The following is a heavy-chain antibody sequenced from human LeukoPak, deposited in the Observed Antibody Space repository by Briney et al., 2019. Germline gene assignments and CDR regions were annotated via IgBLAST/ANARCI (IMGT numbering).Heavy chain of an antibody. Sequence: SETLSLTCAVYGGSFSGYYWSWIRQPPGKGLEWIGEINHSGSTNYNPSLKSRVTISVDTSKNQFSLKLSSVAAADTAVYYCAATPHVLRYFDGRGGRQGWFDPWGQGTLVTVSS. CDR3: AATPHVLRYFDGRGGRQGWFDP. V-gene: IGHV4-34*01. CDR1: GGSFSGYY. CDR2: INHSGST. J-gene: IGHJ5*02. D-gene: IGHD3-9*01.